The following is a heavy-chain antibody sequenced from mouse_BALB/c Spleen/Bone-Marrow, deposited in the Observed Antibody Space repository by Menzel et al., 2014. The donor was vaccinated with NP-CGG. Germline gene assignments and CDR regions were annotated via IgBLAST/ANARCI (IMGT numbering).Heavy chain of an antibody. D-gene: IGHD3-3*01. V-gene: IGHV5-17*02. CDR1: GFTFSSFG. J-gene: IGHJ4*01. Sequence: EVKLVESGGGLVQPGGSRKLSCAASGFTFSSFGMHWVRQAPEKGLEWVAYISSGSSAIYYADTAKGRFPITRDNPKNTLFLQMTSLRSEDTAMYCCARAGMDYWGQGTSVTVSS. CDR2: ISSGSSAI. CDR3: ARAGMDY.